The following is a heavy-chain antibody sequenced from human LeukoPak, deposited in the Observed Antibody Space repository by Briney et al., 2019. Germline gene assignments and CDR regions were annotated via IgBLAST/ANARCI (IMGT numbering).Heavy chain of an antibody. CDR2: INHSGST. CDR3: ARGGGGSRYYYYYYYMDV. V-gene: IGHV4-34*01. D-gene: IGHD2-15*01. J-gene: IGHJ6*03. Sequence: SETLSLTCAVYGVSFSGYYWSWIRQPPGKGLEWIGEINHSGSTNYNPSLKSRVTISVDTSKNQFSLKLSSVTAADTAVYYCARGGGGSRYYYYYYYMDVWGKGTTVTVSS. CDR1: GVSFSGYY.